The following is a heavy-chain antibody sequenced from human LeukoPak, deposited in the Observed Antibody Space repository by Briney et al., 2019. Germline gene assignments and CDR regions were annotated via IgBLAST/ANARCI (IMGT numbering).Heavy chain of an antibody. D-gene: IGHD3-10*02. CDR1: GFTFSSYG. Sequence: GGSLRLSCAASGFTFSSYGMRWVRQAPGKGLEWVSAISGSGGSTYYADSVKGRFTISRDNSKNTLYLQMNSLRAEDTDVYDCAKGATGAVRGVIIRIFDYWGQGTLVTVSS. CDR3: AKGATGAVRGVIIRIFDY. V-gene: IGHV3-23*01. J-gene: IGHJ4*02. CDR2: ISGSGGST.